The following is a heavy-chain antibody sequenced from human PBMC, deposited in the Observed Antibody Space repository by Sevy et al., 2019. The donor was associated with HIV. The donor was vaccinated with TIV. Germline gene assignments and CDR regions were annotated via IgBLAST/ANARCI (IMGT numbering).Heavy chain of an antibody. CDR1: GFTFSDHY. CDR2: TRNKADSYTT. J-gene: IGHJ4*02. CDR3: ATHAGIAAAGRVFDY. Sequence: GGSLRLSCAASGFTFSDHYMEWVRQAPGKGLEWVGHTRNKADSYTTEYAASVKGRFTISRDDSKNSLYLQMNSRKTEDTAVYYCATHAGIAAAGRVFDYWGQGSLVTVSS. V-gene: IGHV3-72*01. D-gene: IGHD6-13*01.